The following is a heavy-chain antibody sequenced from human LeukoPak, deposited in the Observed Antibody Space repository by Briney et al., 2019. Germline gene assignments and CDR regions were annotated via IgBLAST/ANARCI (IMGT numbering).Heavy chain of an antibody. V-gene: IGHV3-66*02. D-gene: IGHD2-2*01. Sequence: GGSLRLSCAASGFTVSSNYMSWDRQAPGKGLEWVSVIYAGGSTYYADSVKGRFTISRDNSKNTVYLQMNSLRAEDTAVYYCARGYCSSTSCYYDYYYGMDVWGQGTTVTVSS. CDR2: IYAGGST. CDR3: ARGYCSSTSCYYDYYYGMDV. CDR1: GFTVSSNY. J-gene: IGHJ6*02.